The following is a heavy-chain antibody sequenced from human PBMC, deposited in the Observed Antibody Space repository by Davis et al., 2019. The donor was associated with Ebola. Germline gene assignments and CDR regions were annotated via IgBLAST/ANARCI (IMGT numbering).Heavy chain of an antibody. Sequence: GGSLRLSCAASGFTFSTYAMGWVRQAPGKGLEWVSTVSGSGDSTNYADSVKGRFTVSRDNSKNTLYLQMDSLRAEDTAVYYCARHFYDGSGSPAGFGFWGQGTLVTVSS. CDR2: VSGSGDST. CDR1: GFTFSTYA. J-gene: IGHJ4*02. D-gene: IGHD3-22*01. V-gene: IGHV3-23*01. CDR3: ARHFYDGSGSPAGFGF.